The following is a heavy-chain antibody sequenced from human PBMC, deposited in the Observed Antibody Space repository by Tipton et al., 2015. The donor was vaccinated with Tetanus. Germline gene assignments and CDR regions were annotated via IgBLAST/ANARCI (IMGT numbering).Heavy chain of an antibody. V-gene: IGHV4-30-4*01. Sequence: TLSLTCTVSGGSISSDAHYWSWIRQAPGKGLEWLGYISHSGTTNYNPSLMSRVTLSLDTARGQFSLKLTSVTAADAAVYFCARDRRDFAYDSRGFYSPLYYFDNWGQGGRVTVSS. CDR2: ISHSGTT. CDR1: GGSISSDAHY. J-gene: IGHJ4*02. D-gene: IGHD3-22*01. CDR3: ARDRRDFAYDSRGFYSPLYYFDN.